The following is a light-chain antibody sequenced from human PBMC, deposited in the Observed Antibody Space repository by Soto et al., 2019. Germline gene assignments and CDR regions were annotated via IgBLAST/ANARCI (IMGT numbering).Light chain of an antibody. CDR1: SSDVGGHDS. CDR2: NVS. J-gene: IGLJ1*01. CDR3: TSYTSASTYV. V-gene: IGLV2-14*01. Sequence: QSVLTQPASVSGSTGTSIAISCTGTSSDVGGHDSVSWYQQHPGKAPKLMIYNVSNRPSGVSNRFSGSKSGNTASLTISGLLAEDEADYFCTSYTSASTYVFRAGIKLTVL.